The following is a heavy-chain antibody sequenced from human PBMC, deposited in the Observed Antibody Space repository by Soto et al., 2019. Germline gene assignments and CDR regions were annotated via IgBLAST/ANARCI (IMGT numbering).Heavy chain of an antibody. CDR2: IIPIFGTA. D-gene: IGHD3-3*01. CDR1: GGTFSSYA. V-gene: IGHV1-69*13. CDR3: ARKRKIVDFWSGYYYYYYYGMDV. J-gene: IGHJ6*02. Sequence: ASVKVSCKASGGTFSSYAISWVRQAPGQGLEWMGGIIPIFGTANYAQKFQGRVTITADESTSTDYMELSSLRSEDTAVYYCARKRKIVDFWSGYYYYYYYGMDVWGQGTTVTVSS.